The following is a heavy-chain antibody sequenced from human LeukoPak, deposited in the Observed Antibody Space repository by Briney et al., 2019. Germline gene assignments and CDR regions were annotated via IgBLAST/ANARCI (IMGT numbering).Heavy chain of an antibody. CDR3: AKLGYYDFWSGYDYYYYMDV. J-gene: IGHJ6*03. CDR1: GFRFSSYA. CDR2: ISGSGVST. D-gene: IGHD3-3*01. V-gene: IGHV3-23*01. Sequence: GGSLRLSCAASGFRFSSYAMSWVRQAPGKGLEWVSAISGSGVSTYYADSVKGRFTISRDNSKNTLYLQMNSLRAEDTAVYYCAKLGYYDFWSGYDYYYYMDVWGKGTTVTVSS.